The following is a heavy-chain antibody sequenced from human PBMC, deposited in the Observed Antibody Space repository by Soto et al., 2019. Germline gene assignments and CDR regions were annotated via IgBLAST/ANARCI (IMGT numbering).Heavy chain of an antibody. CDR3: AKEMGFCTTTSCHAGPLYYYMDV. V-gene: IGHV4-59*01. J-gene: IGHJ6*03. Sequence: SETLSLTCTVSGGSISSYHWTWIRQPPGKGLEWLGDVYRGGSTNYNPSLRSRLTMSVDTSNNQFSLRPSSVTAADTAAYYCAKEMGFCTTTSCHAGPLYYYMDVWGKGTTVTVSS. CDR1: GGSISSYH. CDR2: VYRGGST. D-gene: IGHD2-2*01.